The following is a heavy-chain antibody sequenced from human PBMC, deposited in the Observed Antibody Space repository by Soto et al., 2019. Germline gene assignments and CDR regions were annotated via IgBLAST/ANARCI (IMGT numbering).Heavy chain of an antibody. CDR1: GYTFTSYY. CDR3: ARVSSWSCFDY. Sequence: QVQLVQSGAEVKKPGASVKVSCKASGYTFTSYYMHWVRQAPGQGLEWMGIINPSGGSTSYAQKFQGRXTXNXXTSTSTVYMELSSLRSEDTAVYYCARVSSWSCFDYWGQGTLVTVSS. CDR2: INPSGGST. J-gene: IGHJ4*02. D-gene: IGHD6-13*01. V-gene: IGHV1-46*01.